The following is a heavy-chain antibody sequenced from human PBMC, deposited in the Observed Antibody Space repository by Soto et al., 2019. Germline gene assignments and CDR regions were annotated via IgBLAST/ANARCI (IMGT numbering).Heavy chain of an antibody. CDR2: ISSSSETK. CDR1: GFTFSNYN. V-gene: IGHV3-48*02. J-gene: IGHJ1*01. CDR3: VRDHPSLH. Sequence: GGSLRLSCTTSGFTFSNYNMDWVRQAPGKGLEWVSFISSSSETKYYADSVKGRFTISRDNAKNTLSLQMNNLRDEDTAVYYCVRDHPSLHWGQGTLVTVSS.